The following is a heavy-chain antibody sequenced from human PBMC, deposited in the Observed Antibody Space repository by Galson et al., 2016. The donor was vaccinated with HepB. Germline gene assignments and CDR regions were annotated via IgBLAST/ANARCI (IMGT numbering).Heavy chain of an antibody. CDR1: GFTFNKYG. CDR2: DSVHGGRK. Sequence: SLRLSCAASGFTFNKYGMHWVRQAPGKGLEWVAADSVHGGRKFYADAVKGRFTISRDNSKDTLYLQMNSLRAEDTAIYDCAKHPVARFTIISWLDPWGQGTPVLVSS. J-gene: IGHJ5*02. CDR3: AKHPVARFTIISWLDP. D-gene: IGHD3-22*01. V-gene: IGHV3-30*18.